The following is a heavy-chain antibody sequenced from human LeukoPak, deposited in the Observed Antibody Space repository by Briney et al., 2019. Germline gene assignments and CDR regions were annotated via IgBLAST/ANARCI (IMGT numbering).Heavy chain of an antibody. V-gene: IGHV3-21*01. CDR2: ISSSSSYI. D-gene: IGHD3-10*01. CDR1: GFTFSSYS. Sequence: PGGSLRLSCAASGFTFSSYSMNWVRQAPGKGLEWVSSISSSSSYICYADSVKGRFTISRDNAKNSLYLQMNSLRAEDTAVYYCARDSGSGWFDPWGQGTLVTVSS. CDR3: ARDSGSGWFDP. J-gene: IGHJ5*02.